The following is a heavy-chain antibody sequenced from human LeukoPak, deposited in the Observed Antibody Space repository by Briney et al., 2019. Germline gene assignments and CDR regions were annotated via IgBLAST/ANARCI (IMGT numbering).Heavy chain of an antibody. D-gene: IGHD3-22*01. CDR3: ARTAPRVYYYDSSGYSPSEDY. CDR1: RFTFSSFG. CDR2: ISCSGGRT. V-gene: IGHV3-23*01. J-gene: IGHJ4*02. Sequence: GGSLRLSCAASRFTFSSFGMHWVRQAPGKGLEWGSAISCSGGRTYYADSVKGRFTISRHNSKNKLNLQMNSLRAEGTAVYYCARTAPRVYYYDSSGYSPSEDYWGQGTLVTVSS.